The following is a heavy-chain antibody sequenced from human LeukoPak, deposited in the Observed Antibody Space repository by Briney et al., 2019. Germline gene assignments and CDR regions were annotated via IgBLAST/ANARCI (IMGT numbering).Heavy chain of an antibody. D-gene: IGHD3-10*01. J-gene: IGHJ4*02. CDR2: INPSGGST. CDR1: GYTFTSYY. V-gene: IGHV1-46*01. CDR3: AREFLWDSGSKPGDYLFDY. Sequence: GASVKVSCTASGYTFTSYYMHWVRQAPGQGLEWMGIINPSGGSTSYAQKFQGRVTMTRDTSTSTVYMELSSLRSEDTAVYYCAREFLWDSGSKPGDYLFDYWGQGTLVTVSS.